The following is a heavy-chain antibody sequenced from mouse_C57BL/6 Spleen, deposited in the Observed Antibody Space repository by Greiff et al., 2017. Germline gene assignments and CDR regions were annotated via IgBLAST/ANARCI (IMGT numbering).Heavy chain of an antibody. V-gene: IGHV1-55*01. J-gene: IGHJ4*01. Sequence: QVQLKQPGAELVKPGASVKMSCKASGYTFTSYWITWVKQRPGQGLEWIGDIYPGSGSTNYNEKFKSKATLTVDTSSSTAYMQLSSLTSEDSAVYYCARARAITTVVATRDAMDYWGQGTSVTVSS. CDR3: ARARAITTVVATRDAMDY. CDR1: GYTFTSYW. CDR2: IYPGSGST. D-gene: IGHD1-1*01.